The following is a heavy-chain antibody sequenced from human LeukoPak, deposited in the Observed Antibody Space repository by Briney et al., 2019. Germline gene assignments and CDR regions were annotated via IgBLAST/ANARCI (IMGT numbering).Heavy chain of an antibody. D-gene: IGHD3-10*01. Sequence: GGSLRLSCAASGFTFSNYWMSWVRQAPGKGLEWVANIKQDGSEKYYVDSVKGRFTISRDNAKNSLYLQMNSLRAEDTAVYYCARGSMVRGANRFYWGQGTLVTVSS. CDR2: IKQDGSEK. V-gene: IGHV3-7*01. J-gene: IGHJ4*02. CDR1: GFTFSNYW. CDR3: ARGSMVRGANRFY.